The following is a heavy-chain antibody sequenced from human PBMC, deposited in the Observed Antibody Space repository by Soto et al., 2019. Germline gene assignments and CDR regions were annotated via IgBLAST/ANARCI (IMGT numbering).Heavy chain of an antibody. V-gene: IGHV1-69*06. CDR1: GGTFSSYA. CDR2: IIPIFGTA. J-gene: IGHJ3*02. D-gene: IGHD2-15*01. CDR3: ARDGGHCSGGSYYSFDI. Sequence: QVQLVQSGAEVKKPGSSVKVSCKASGGTFSSYAISWVRQAPGQGLEWMGGIIPIFGTANYAQKFQGRVTITADKSTSTAYMELSSLRSEDTAVYYCARDGGHCSGGSYYSFDIWGQGTMVTVSS.